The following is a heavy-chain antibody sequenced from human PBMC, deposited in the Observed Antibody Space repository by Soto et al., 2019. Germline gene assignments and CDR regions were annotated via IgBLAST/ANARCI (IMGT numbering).Heavy chain of an antibody. D-gene: IGHD3-10*01. CDR3: ASRAGSGSYLDY. CDR2: INPSGGST. Sequence: QVQLVQSGAEVKKPGASVKVSCKASGYTFTSYYMHWVRQAPGQGLEWMGIINPSGGSTSYAQKFQGRVTMTRDTSTSTVSMELSSLRSEDTAVYYCASRAGSGSYLDYWGQGTLVTVSS. V-gene: IGHV1-46*03. J-gene: IGHJ4*02. CDR1: GYTFTSYY.